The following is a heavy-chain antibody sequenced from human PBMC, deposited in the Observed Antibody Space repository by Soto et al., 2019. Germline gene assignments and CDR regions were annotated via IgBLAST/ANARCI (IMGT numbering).Heavy chain of an antibody. Sequence: GGSQRLSCAASGFTFSSYSMNWVRQAPGKGLEWVSSISSSSSYIYYADSVKGRFTISRDNAKNSLYLQMNSLRAEDTAVYYCARGSLGGSYSSYWGQGTLVTVSS. CDR2: ISSSSSYI. V-gene: IGHV3-21*01. J-gene: IGHJ4*02. CDR1: GFTFSSYS. D-gene: IGHD1-26*01. CDR3: ARGSLGGSYSSY.